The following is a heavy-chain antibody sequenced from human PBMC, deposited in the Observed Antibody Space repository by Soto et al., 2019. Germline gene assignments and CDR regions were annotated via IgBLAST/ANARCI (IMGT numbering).Heavy chain of an antibody. V-gene: IGHV3-30-3*01. Sequence: QVQLVESGGGVVQPGRSLRLSCAASGFTFSNYAIHWVRQAPGKGLEWVAVISYDGSNKYYADSVKGRFTISRDNSKSTLYLQMSSLRAEDTAVYYCASSVAAAAPPYGWGQGTLVTVSS. CDR3: ASSVAAAAPPYG. CDR1: GFTFSNYA. CDR2: ISYDGSNK. J-gene: IGHJ4*02. D-gene: IGHD6-13*01.